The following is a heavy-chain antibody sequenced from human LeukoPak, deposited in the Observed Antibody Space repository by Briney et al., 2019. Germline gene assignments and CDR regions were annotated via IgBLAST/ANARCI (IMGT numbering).Heavy chain of an antibody. J-gene: IGHJ5*02. Sequence: SQTLSLTCAISGDSVSSNSAAWNWIRQSPSRGLEWLGRIYYRSKSKWYNDYAVSVGSRITINPDTSKNQFSLQLNSVTPEDTAVYYCARVNVGSAIFEPNWFDPWGQGTLVTVSS. V-gene: IGHV6-1*01. CDR3: ARVNVGSAIFEPNWFDP. CDR2: IYYRSKSKWYN. D-gene: IGHD3-3*01. CDR1: GDSVSSNSAA.